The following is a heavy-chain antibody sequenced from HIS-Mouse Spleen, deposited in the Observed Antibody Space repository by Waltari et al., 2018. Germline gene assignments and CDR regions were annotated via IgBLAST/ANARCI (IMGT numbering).Heavy chain of an antibody. CDR3: ARDPGYSSSSNAFDI. V-gene: IGHV4-38-2*02. Sequence: QVQLQESGPGLVKPSETLSLTCTVSGYSISSGYYWGWIRQPPGKGLEWIGSIYHSGRTYYNPSLKSRVTISVDTSKNQFSLKLSSVTAADTAVYYCARDPGYSSSSNAFDIWGQGTVVTVSS. CDR2: IYHSGRT. CDR1: GYSISSGYY. J-gene: IGHJ3*02. D-gene: IGHD6-6*01.